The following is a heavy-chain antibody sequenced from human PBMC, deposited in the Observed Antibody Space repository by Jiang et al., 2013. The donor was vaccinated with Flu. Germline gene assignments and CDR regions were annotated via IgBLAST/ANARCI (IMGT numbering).Heavy chain of an antibody. CDR3: ARGGFPVSYFDY. CDR1: GGSISSYY. Sequence: SGPGLVKPSETLSLTCTVSGGSISSYYWGWIRQPPGKGLEWIGSIYHSGSTYYNPSLKSRVTISVDTSKNQFSLKLSSVTAADTAVYYCARGGFPVSYFDYWGQGTLVTVSS. V-gene: IGHV4-38-2*02. CDR2: IYHSGST. D-gene: IGHD2/OR15-2a*01. J-gene: IGHJ4*02.